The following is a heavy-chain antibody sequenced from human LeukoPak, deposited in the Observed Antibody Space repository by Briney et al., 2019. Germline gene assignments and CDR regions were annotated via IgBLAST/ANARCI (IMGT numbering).Heavy chain of an antibody. Sequence: SVKVSCKASGGTFTSYAISWVRQAPGQGLEWMGRIIPIFGTANYAQKFQGRVTITTDESTSTAYMELSSLRSEDTAVYYCARDPSGLLWFGEFQNWFDPWGQGTLVTVSS. CDR3: ARDPSGLLWFGEFQNWFDP. CDR1: GGTFTSYA. V-gene: IGHV1-69*05. J-gene: IGHJ5*02. D-gene: IGHD3-10*01. CDR2: IIPIFGTA.